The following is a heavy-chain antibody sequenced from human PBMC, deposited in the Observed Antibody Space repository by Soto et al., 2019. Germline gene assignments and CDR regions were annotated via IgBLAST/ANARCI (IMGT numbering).Heavy chain of an antibody. Sequence: QVQLQESGPGLVKPSQTLSLTCTVSGGSISSGGYYWSWIRQHPGKGLEWIGYIYYSGSTYYNPSLKSRVTISVDTSKNQFSLKLSFVTAADTAVYYCARFAAAAMRYWYFDLWGRGTLVTVSS. CDR3: ARFAAAAMRYWYFDL. J-gene: IGHJ2*01. CDR1: GGSISSGGYY. V-gene: IGHV4-31*03. D-gene: IGHD2-2*01. CDR2: IYYSGST.